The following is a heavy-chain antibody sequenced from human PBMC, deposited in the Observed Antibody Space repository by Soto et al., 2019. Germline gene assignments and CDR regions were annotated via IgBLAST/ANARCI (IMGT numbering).Heavy chain of an antibody. J-gene: IGHJ5*02. CDR1: GGSISSGDYY. CDR2: IYYSGST. Sequence: SETLSLTCTVSGGSISSGDYYRSWIRQPPGKGLEWIGYIYYSGSTYYNPSLKSRVTISVDTSKNQFSLKLSSVTAADAAVYYCARAMVVTQNWFDPWGQGTLVTVSS. V-gene: IGHV4-30-4*01. CDR3: ARAMVVTQNWFDP. D-gene: IGHD2-21*02.